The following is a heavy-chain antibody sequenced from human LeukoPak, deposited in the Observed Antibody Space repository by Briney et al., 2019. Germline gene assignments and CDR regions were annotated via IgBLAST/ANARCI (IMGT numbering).Heavy chain of an antibody. CDR3: ARRRSGSYLRDWYFDL. D-gene: IGHD1-26*01. CDR2: ISYDGSNK. J-gene: IGHJ2*01. CDR1: GFTFSSYA. Sequence: SGGSLRLSCAASGFTFSSYAMHWVRQAPGKGLEWVAVISYDGSNKYYADSVKGRFTISRDNSKNTLYLQMNSLRAEDTAVYYCARRRSGSYLRDWYFDLWGRGTLVTVSS. V-gene: IGHV3-30-3*01.